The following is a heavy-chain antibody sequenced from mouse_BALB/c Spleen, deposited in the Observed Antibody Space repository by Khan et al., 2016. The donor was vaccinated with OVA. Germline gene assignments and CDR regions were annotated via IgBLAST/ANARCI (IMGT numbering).Heavy chain of an antibody. CDR1: GYTFTSYW. Sequence: VQLQESGAELAKPGASVKMSCKASGYTFTSYWMHWVKQRPGQGLEWIGYINPTTDYTEYNQIFKDKATLTADKSSSTAYMQLSSLTSEDSAVYYCVNLGSSSAWFTYWGQGTLVTVSA. D-gene: IGHD1-1*01. J-gene: IGHJ3*01. CDR2: INPTTDYT. CDR3: VNLGSSSAWFTY. V-gene: IGHV1-7*01.